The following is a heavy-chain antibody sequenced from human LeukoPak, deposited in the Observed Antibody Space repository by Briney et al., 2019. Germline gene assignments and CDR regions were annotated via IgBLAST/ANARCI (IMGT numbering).Heavy chain of an antibody. D-gene: IGHD3-22*01. V-gene: IGHV3-23*01. CDR3: ARVSRGYSRGATRYYYGMDV. CDR2: VFGNVIT. J-gene: IGHJ6*02. CDR1: GFTLSTYA. Sequence: RGSMTPSCPASGFTLSTYAMTWVRHPPGNGPEWVSGVFGNVITYYADSIKGRFTSSRDNSKNTLFLQMSSLRAEDTAVYYCARVSRGYSRGATRYYYGMDVWGQGTTVTVSS.